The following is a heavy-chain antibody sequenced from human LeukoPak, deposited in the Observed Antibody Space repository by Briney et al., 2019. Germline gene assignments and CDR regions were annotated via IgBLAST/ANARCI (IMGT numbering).Heavy chain of an antibody. CDR3: AKDFLKVGAAFDI. D-gene: IGHD1-26*01. J-gene: IGHJ3*02. CDR2: ISYDGSNK. Sequence: PGGSLRLSCAASGFTVNNNYMSWVRQAPGKGLEWVAVISYDGSNKYYADSVKGRFTISRDNSKNTLYLQMNSLRAEDTAVYYCAKDFLKVGAAFDIWGQGTMVTVSS. CDR1: GFTVNNNY. V-gene: IGHV3-30*18.